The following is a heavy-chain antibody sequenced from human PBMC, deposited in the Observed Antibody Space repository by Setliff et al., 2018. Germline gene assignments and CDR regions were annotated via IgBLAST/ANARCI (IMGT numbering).Heavy chain of an antibody. CDR3: ARVDFTMLQGVLGQ. Sequence: SSETLSLTCTVSGGSISSSSYYWGRIRQPPGKGLEWLGSVYFSGYTYYNPSLSGRVTISIDTSKNQFSLRLTSVTAADTAVYYCARVDFTMLQGVLGQWGQGTLVTVSS. D-gene: IGHD3-10*01. CDR2: VYFSGYT. CDR1: GGSISSSSYY. J-gene: IGHJ1*01. V-gene: IGHV4-39*07.